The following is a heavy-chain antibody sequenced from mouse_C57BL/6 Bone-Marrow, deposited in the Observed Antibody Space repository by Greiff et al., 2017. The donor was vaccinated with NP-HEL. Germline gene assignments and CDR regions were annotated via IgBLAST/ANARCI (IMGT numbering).Heavy chain of an antibody. CDR3: TGGATEGFAY. V-gene: IGHV6-3*01. Sequence: EVKLEESGGGLVQPGGSMKLSCVASGFTFSNYWMNWVRQSPEKGLEWVAQIRLKSDNYATHYAESVKGRFTISRDDSKSSVYLQMNNLRAEDTGIYYCTGGATEGFAYWGQGTLVTVSA. CDR1: GFTFSNYW. J-gene: IGHJ3*01. D-gene: IGHD3-1*01. CDR2: IRLKSDNYAT.